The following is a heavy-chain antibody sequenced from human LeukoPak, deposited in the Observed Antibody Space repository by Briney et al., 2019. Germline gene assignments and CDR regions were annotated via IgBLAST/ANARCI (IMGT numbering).Heavy chain of an antibody. D-gene: IGHD1-26*01. J-gene: IGHJ4*02. CDR2: IYYSGST. CDR3: ARTYSGSYYY. Sequence: NPAETLSLTCTVSGGSISSSSYYWGWIRPPPGKGLEWIVSIYYSGSTYYTPSLKSQITISVDTSKNQFSLKLSSVTAADTAVYYWARTYSGSYYYWGQGTLVTVSS. V-gene: IGHV4-39*01. CDR1: GGSISSSSYY.